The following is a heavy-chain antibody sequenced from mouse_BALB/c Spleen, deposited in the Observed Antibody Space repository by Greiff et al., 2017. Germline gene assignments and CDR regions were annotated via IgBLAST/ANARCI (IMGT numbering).Heavy chain of an antibody. J-gene: IGHJ4*01. CDR1: GFTFSSFG. D-gene: IGHD2-4*01. CDR3: ARITTAGLN. Sequence: LVESGGGLVQPGGSRKLSCAASGFTFSSFGMHWVRQAPEKGLEWVAYISSGSSTIYYADTVKGRFTISRDNPKNTLFLQMTSLRSEDTAMYYCARITTAGLNWGQGTSVTVSS. CDR2: ISSGSSTI. V-gene: IGHV5-17*02.